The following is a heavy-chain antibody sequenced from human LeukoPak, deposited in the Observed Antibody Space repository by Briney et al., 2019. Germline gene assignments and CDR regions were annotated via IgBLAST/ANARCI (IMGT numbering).Heavy chain of an antibody. D-gene: IGHD3-10*01. CDR1: GLPFSSYG. J-gene: IGHJ4*02. Sequence: GGSLILSCAASGLPFSSYGMHWVRQAPGKGLEWVAVISYDGSNKYYADSVKGRFTISSDNSKNTLYLQMNGLRAEDTSVYYCAKIEGFWEIRGYFDYWGQGTLVTVSS. V-gene: IGHV3-30*18. CDR3: AKIEGFWEIRGYFDY. CDR2: ISYDGSNK.